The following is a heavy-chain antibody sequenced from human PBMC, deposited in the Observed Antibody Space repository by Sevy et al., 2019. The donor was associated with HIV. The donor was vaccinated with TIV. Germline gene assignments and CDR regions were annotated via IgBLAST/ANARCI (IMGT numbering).Heavy chain of an antibody. Sequence: ASVKVSCKASGYTFTSNYMHWVRQAPGQGLEWMGIINPSGVSASYAQKFQGRDTVTRDTSTSTVYMELSSLRSEDTAVYYCARDRAAAGKKYYYYGMDVWGQGTTVTDSS. CDR3: ARDRAAAGKKYYYYGMDV. D-gene: IGHD6-13*01. V-gene: IGHV1-46*01. CDR2: INPSGVSA. J-gene: IGHJ6*02. CDR1: GYTFTSNY.